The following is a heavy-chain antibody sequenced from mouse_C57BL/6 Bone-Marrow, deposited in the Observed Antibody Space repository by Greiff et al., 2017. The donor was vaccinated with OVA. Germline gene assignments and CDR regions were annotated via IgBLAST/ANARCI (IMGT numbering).Heavy chain of an antibody. V-gene: IGHV1-81*01. CDR2: IYPRSGNT. Sequence: VQLQESGAELARPGASVKLSCKASGYTFTSYGISWVKQRTGQGLEWIGEIYPRSGNTYYNEKFKGKATLTADKSSSTAYMELRSLTSEDSAVYFCARAGDGRVLFAYWGQGTLVTVSA. CDR1: GYTFTSYG. D-gene: IGHD1-1*02. J-gene: IGHJ3*01. CDR3: ARAGDGRVLFAY.